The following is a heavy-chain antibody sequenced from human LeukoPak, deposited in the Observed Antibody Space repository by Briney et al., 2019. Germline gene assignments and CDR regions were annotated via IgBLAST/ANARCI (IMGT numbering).Heavy chain of an antibody. D-gene: IGHD3-3*01. Sequence: PGGSLRLSCAAPGFTFSSYWMSWVRQAPGKGLEWVANIKQDGSDKYYVDSVKGRFTISRDNAKNSLYLQMNSLRAEDTAVYYCARVITIFGEYGMDVWGQGTTVTVSS. CDR2: IKQDGSDK. J-gene: IGHJ6*02. CDR3: ARVITIFGEYGMDV. CDR1: GFTFSSYW. V-gene: IGHV3-7*03.